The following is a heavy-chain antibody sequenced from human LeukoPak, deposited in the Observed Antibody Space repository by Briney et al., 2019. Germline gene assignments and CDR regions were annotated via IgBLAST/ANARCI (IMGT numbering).Heavy chain of an antibody. Sequence: SETPSLTCTVSGGSISSSSYYWGWIRQPPGKGLEWIGSIYYSGSTYYNPSLKSRVTISVDTSKNQFSLKLSSVTAADTAVYYCARRDEYCSSTSCFDWFDPWGQGTLVTVSS. D-gene: IGHD2-2*01. CDR3: ARRDEYCSSTSCFDWFDP. CDR2: IYYSGST. J-gene: IGHJ5*02. CDR1: GGSISSSSYY. V-gene: IGHV4-39*01.